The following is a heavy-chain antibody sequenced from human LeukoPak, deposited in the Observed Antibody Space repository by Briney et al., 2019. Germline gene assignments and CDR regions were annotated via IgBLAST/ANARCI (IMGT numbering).Heavy chain of an antibody. CDR3: AKGSMSYCSGRCYYFDY. CDR2: ISGSDGGT. J-gene: IGHJ4*02. Sequence: GGSLRLSCAASGFTFSSYAISWVRQTPGKGLEWVSGISGSDGGTYIADSVRGRFTISRDNSKNTLYLQMDSLRAEDAAVYFCAKGSMSYCSGRCYYFDYWGQGTLVTVSS. V-gene: IGHV3-23*01. CDR1: GFTFSSYA. D-gene: IGHD2-15*01.